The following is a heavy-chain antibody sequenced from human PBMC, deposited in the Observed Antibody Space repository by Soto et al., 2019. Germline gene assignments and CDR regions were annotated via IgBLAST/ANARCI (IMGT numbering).Heavy chain of an antibody. Sequence: PGGSLRLSCQASGFNFDNYGMHWVRQAPGKGLEWVAVITYDGSFQYYADSVKGRFTISRDNSKNTLGLHLNTLKPEDTAVYHCAKGRVGGPFYPPLAFWGQGTLVTVSS. V-gene: IGHV3-30*18. J-gene: IGHJ4*02. CDR1: GFNFDNYG. D-gene: IGHD1-26*01. CDR2: ITYDGSFQ. CDR3: AKGRVGGPFYPPLAF.